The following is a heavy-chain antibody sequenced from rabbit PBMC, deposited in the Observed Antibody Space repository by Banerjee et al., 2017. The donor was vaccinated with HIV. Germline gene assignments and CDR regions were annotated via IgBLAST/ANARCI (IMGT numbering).Heavy chain of an antibody. J-gene: IGHJ4*01. CDR3: ARDLAGVAGWNFNL. CDR2: ISYGGST. D-gene: IGHD4-1*01. CDR1: GFTISTSYY. Sequence: QSLEESGGDLVKPGASLTLTCTASGFTISTSYYMCWVRQAPGKGLEWIGCISYGGSTAYASWVNGRFTISKTSSTTVTLQMTSLTAADTATYFCARDLAGVAGWNFNLWGQGTLVTVS. V-gene: IGHV1S40*01.